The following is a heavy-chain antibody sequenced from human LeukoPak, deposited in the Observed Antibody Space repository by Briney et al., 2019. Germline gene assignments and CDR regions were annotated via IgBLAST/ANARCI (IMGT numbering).Heavy chain of an antibody. Sequence: SETLSLTCTVSGGSISSYYWSWIRQPPGKGLEWIGYIYYSGSTNYNPSLKSRVTISVDKSKNQFSLKLSSVTAADTAVYYCASKGSSSGAFDIWGQGTMVTVSS. J-gene: IGHJ3*02. V-gene: IGHV4-59*12. CDR2: IYYSGST. CDR1: GGSISSYY. CDR3: ASKGSSSGAFDI. D-gene: IGHD6-19*01.